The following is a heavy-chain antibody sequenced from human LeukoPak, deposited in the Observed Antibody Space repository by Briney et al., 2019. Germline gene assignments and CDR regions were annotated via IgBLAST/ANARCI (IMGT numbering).Heavy chain of an antibody. CDR3: ANQDRFSSSWYSQFDY. D-gene: IGHD6-13*01. J-gene: IGHJ4*02. CDR1: GFTFSSYS. CDR2: ISSSSSYI. Sequence: GGSLRLSCAASGFTFSSYSMNWVRQAPGKGLEWVSSISSSSSYIYYADSVKGRFTISRDNSKNTLYLQMNSLRAEDTAVYYCANQDRFSSSWYSQFDYWGQGTLVTVSS. V-gene: IGHV3-21*04.